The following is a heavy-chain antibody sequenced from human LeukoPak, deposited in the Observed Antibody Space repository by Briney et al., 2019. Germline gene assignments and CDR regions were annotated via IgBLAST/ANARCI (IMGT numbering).Heavy chain of an antibody. CDR3: ARGRKFYDILTGRNWFDP. V-gene: IGHV4-59*01. D-gene: IGHD3-9*01. Sequence: PSETLSLTCTVSGXSISSYYWSWIRQPPGKGLEWIGYIYYSGSTNYNPSLKSRVTISVDTSKNQFSLKLSSVTAADTAVYYCARGRKFYDILTGRNWFDPRGQGTLVTVSS. CDR1: GXSISSYY. J-gene: IGHJ5*02. CDR2: IYYSGST.